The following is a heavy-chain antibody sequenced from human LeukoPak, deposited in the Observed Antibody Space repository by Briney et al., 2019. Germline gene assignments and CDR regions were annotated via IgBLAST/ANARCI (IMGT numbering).Heavy chain of an antibody. D-gene: IGHD6-6*01. V-gene: IGHV4-59*08. CDR2: IYYSGST. J-gene: IGHJ4*02. Sequence: SETLSLTCTVSGGSISSYYWSWIRQPPGKGLEWIGYIYYSGSTDYNPSLKSRVTISVDTSKNQFSLRLSSVTAADTAVYYCARSSSDDRGFDYWGQGTLVTVSS. CDR1: GGSISSYY. CDR3: ARSSSDDRGFDY.